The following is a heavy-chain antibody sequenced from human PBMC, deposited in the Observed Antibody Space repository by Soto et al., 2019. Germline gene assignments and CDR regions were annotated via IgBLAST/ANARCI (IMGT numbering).Heavy chain of an antibody. CDR3: AKDRFTIFGPLDY. D-gene: IGHD3-3*01. J-gene: IGHJ4*02. Sequence: QVQLVESGGGVVQPGRSLRLSCAASGFTFSSYGMHWVRQAPGKGLEWVAVMSYHGSNKYYADSVKGRFTISRDNSKNTRYLQMNSLRAEDTAVYYCAKDRFTIFGPLDYWGQGALVTVSS. V-gene: IGHV3-30*18. CDR2: MSYHGSNK. CDR1: GFTFSSYG.